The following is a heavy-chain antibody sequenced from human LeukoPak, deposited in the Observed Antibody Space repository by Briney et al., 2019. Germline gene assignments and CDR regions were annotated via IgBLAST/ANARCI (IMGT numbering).Heavy chain of an antibody. J-gene: IGHJ3*02. V-gene: IGHV3-48*03. Sequence: GGSLRLSCAASGFTFSSYEMNWVRQAPGKGLEWVSHISSSGSTIYYADSVKGRFTISRDNAKNSLYLQMNSLRAEDTAVYYCAREKYYYGSGSYSAFDIWGQGTMVTVSS. D-gene: IGHD3-10*01. CDR2: ISSSGSTI. CDR1: GFTFSSYE. CDR3: AREKYYYGSGSYSAFDI.